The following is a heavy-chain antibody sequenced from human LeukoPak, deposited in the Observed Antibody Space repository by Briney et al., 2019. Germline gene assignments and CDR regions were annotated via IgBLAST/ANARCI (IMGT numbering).Heavy chain of an antibody. Sequence: PSETLSLTCTVSGGSISSGSYYWSWIRQPAGKGLEWIGRIYTSGSTNYNPSLKSRVTISVDTSKNQFSLKLSSVTAADTAVYYCARVNTIGLDYWGQGTLVTVSS. CDR1: GGSISSGSYY. CDR2: IYTSGST. CDR3: ARVNTIGLDY. V-gene: IGHV4-61*02. D-gene: IGHD3-10*01. J-gene: IGHJ4*02.